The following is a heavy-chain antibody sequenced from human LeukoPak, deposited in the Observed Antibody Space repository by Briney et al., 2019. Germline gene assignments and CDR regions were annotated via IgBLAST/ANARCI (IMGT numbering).Heavy chain of an antibody. J-gene: IGHJ4*02. Sequence: ASVKVSCKASGYTFTSYGISWVRQAPGQGVEWMGWISAYNGNTNYAQKLQGRVAMTTDTSTSTAYMELRSLRSDDTAVYYCARVVGGSHWVFVDYYFDYWGQGTLVTVSS. CDR2: ISAYNGNT. CDR3: ARVVGGSHWVFVDYYFDY. CDR1: GYTFTSYG. V-gene: IGHV1-18*01. D-gene: IGHD1-26*01.